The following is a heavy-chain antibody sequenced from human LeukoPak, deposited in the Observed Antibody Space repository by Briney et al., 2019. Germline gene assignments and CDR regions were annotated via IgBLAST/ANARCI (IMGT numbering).Heavy chain of an antibody. CDR3: ARATGMKKQWLVQYFDY. Sequence: EASVKVSCKASGGTFSSYAISWVRQAPGQGLEWMGRIIPILGIANYAQKFQGRVTITADKSTSTAYVELSSLRSEDTAVYYCARATGMKKQWLVQYFDYWGQGTLVTVSS. V-gene: IGHV1-69*04. CDR1: GGTFSSYA. J-gene: IGHJ4*02. CDR2: IIPILGIA. D-gene: IGHD6-19*01.